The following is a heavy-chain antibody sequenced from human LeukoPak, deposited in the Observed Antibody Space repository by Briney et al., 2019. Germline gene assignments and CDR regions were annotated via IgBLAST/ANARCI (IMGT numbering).Heavy chain of an antibody. J-gene: IGHJ4*02. CDR3: ARGAVAGTTTIDY. CDR2: IYSGGST. D-gene: IGHD6-19*01. Sequence: GGSLRLSCAASGFTVSSNYMSWVRQAPGKGLEWVSVIYSGGSTYYADSVKGRFTISRDNSKNTLYLQMNSLRAEDTAVYYCARGAVAGTTTIDYWGQGTLVTVSS. CDR1: GFTVSSNY. V-gene: IGHV3-66*01.